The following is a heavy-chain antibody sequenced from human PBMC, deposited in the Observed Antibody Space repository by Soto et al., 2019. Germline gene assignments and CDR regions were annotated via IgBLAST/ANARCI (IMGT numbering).Heavy chain of an antibody. J-gene: IGHJ3*02. Sequence: ASVKVSCKASGYTFTSYGISWVRQAPGQGLEWMGWMNPYNGNTGYAQKFQGRVTMTRNTSISTAYMELSSLRSEDTAVYYCATEVATIGPDAFDIWGQGTMVTVSS. CDR2: MNPYNGNT. D-gene: IGHD5-12*01. CDR1: GYTFTSYG. CDR3: ATEVATIGPDAFDI. V-gene: IGHV1-8*02.